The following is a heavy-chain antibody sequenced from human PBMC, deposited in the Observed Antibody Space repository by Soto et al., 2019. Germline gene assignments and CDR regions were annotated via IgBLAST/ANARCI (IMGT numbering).Heavy chain of an antibody. D-gene: IGHD3-22*01. J-gene: IGHJ3*02. CDR2: INRDGSST. CDR3: AKGGYYSYDAFDM. Sequence: GWSLRLSCASSVFTFINYWTHWVRQAPGKGLVWVSRINRDGSSTTYADSVKGRFTISRDNAKNTLDLQMNSLRAEDTAVYYCAKGGYYSYDAFDMWGQGTMVTVSS. CDR1: VFTFINYW. V-gene: IGHV3-74*03.